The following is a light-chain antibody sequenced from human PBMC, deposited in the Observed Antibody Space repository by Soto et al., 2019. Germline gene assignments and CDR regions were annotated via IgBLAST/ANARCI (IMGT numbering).Light chain of an antibody. V-gene: IGLV1-40*01. CDR2: GNS. CDR3: QSYDSSLSGAV. J-gene: IGLJ7*01. CDR1: SSNIGAGYD. Sequence: QSVLTQPPSVSGAPGQRVTISCTGSSSNIGAGYDVHWYQQLPGTAPKLLISGNSNRPSGAPDRFSGSKSGTSASLAITGLQAEDDADYYGQSYDSSLSGAVFGGGTQLTVL.